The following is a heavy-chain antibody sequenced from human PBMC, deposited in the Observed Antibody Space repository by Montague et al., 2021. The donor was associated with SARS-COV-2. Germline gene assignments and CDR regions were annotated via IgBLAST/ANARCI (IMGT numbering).Heavy chain of an antibody. D-gene: IGHD1-26*01. Sequence: SLRLSCAASGFTFSTHALTWVRQAPGKGLEWLSYIGPGARVICYADSVKGRFTISRDDAKRSIYLQMNSLRVGDTAMYYCSSHSRSFWFEDWGRGTLVSVYS. CDR3: SSHSRSFWFED. CDR2: IGPGARVI. V-gene: IGHV3-21*04. CDR1: GFTFSTHA. J-gene: IGHJ1*01.